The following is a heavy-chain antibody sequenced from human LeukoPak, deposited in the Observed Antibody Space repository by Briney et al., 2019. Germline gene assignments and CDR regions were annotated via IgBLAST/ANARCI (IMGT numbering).Heavy chain of an antibody. CDR2: INPNSGGT. J-gene: IGHJ5*02. CDR1: GYTFTGYY. CDR3: ARGVRGVIFGFDP. V-gene: IGHV1-2*02. D-gene: IGHD3-10*01. Sequence: GSVKVSCKASGYTFTGYYMHWVRQAPGQGLEWMGWINPNSGGTNYAQKFQGRVTMTRDTSISTAYMELSRLRSDDTAVYYCARGVRGVIFGFDPWGQGTLVTVSS.